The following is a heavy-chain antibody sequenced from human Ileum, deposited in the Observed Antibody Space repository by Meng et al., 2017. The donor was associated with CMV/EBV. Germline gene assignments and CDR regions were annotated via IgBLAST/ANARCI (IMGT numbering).Heavy chain of an antibody. Sequence: GESLKISCAASGFTFTNYNMNWVRQAPGKGLEWVSSISSSGDYMYYADSEKGRFTISRDNAKNSLYLQMNSLRAEDTVVYYCASCVYTTTCYIGFDDWGQGTLVTVSS. CDR1: GFTFTNYN. V-gene: IGHV3-21*06. CDR3: ASCVYTTTCYIGFDD. D-gene: IGHD2-2*02. J-gene: IGHJ4*02. CDR2: ISSSGDYM.